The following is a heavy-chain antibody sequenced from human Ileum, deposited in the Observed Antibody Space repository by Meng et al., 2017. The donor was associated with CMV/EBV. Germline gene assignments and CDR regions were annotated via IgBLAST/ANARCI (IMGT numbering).Heavy chain of an antibody. J-gene: IGHJ4*02. CDR3: GRAGARGVPVDI. Sequence: VHCQGSGPGLVKPSETLSLTCTVSGGSISGYHWTWIRKPAGKGLEWIGRLRTSGTTDHNPSLKSRVTLSIDTSKNQFSLKLSSVTAADTAVYYCGRAGARGVPVDIWGQGTLVTVSS. CDR2: LRTSGTT. D-gene: IGHD3-10*01. CDR1: GGSISGYH. V-gene: IGHV4-4*07.